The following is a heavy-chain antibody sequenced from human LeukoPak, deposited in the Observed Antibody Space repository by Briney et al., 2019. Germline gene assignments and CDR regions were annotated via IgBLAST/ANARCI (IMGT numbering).Heavy chain of an antibody. CDR3: ARGDYSIYYYYYGMDV. V-gene: IGHV1-18*01. CDR1: GYTFTSYG. CDR2: ISAYNGNT. Sequence: ASVKVSCKASGYTFTSYGISWVRQAPGQGLEWMGWISAYNGNTNYAQKLQGRVTMTTDTSTSTAYMELRSLRSDDTAVYYCARGDYSIYYYYYGMDVWGQGTTVTVSS. D-gene: IGHD2-15*01. J-gene: IGHJ6*02.